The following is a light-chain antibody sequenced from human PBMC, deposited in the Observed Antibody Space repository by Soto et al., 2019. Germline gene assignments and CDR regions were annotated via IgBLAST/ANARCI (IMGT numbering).Light chain of an antibody. J-gene: IGKJ2*01. CDR2: LGS. V-gene: IGKV2-28*01. Sequence: DIVMTQSPLSLPVTPGEPASISCRSSQSLLHSNGYNYLDWYLQKPGQSPQLLIYLGSNRDSGVPDRFSGSGSGTDFTLKISRVEAEDVGVYYCMQALHTPYTFGQGTKLAIK. CDR1: QSLLHSNGYNY. CDR3: MQALHTPYT.